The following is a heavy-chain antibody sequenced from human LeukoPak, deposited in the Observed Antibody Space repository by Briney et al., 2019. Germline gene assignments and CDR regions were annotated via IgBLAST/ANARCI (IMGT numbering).Heavy chain of an antibody. CDR1: GFTFSSYE. Sequence: GGSLRLSCAASGFTFSSYEMNWVRQAPGKGLEWVSYISSSGSTIYYADSVKGRFTISRDNAKNSLYLQMNSLRAEDTAVYYCASLTSGLFDYWGQGTLVTASS. D-gene: IGHD6-19*01. V-gene: IGHV3-48*03. CDR2: ISSSGSTI. J-gene: IGHJ4*02. CDR3: ASLTSGLFDY.